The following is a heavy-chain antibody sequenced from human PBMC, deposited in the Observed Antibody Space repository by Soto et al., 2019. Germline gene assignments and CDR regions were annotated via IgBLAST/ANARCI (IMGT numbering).Heavy chain of an antibody. CDR1: GFTFDDYA. V-gene: IGHV3-9*01. Sequence: EVQLVESGGDLVQPGRSLRLSCAASGFTFDDYAMHWVRQVPGKGLQWVSGLRWKGVTIGYAGALKGRFTISRDNAKKPLYLQIDGLRPGDTGLDYCAASRAYDSSDYSGFHYGMDVWGLGTTVTVS. CDR3: AASRAYDSSDYSGFHYGMDV. CDR2: LRWKGVTI. D-gene: IGHD3-22*01. J-gene: IGHJ6*02.